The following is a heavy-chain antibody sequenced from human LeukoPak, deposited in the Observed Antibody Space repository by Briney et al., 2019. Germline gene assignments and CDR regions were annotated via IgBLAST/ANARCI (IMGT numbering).Heavy chain of an antibody. Sequence: GGSLRLSCAAYGFIFSSYAMSWVRQAPGKGLEWLSAMSGSGGSTYYADSVKGRFTISRDNSKNTLYLQMNSLRAEDTAVYYCAKELRYYIWSGYSRIGFDWFDPWGQGTLVTVSS. CDR3: AKELRYYIWSGYSRIGFDWFDP. V-gene: IGHV3-23*01. D-gene: IGHD3-3*01. CDR2: MSGSGGST. CDR1: GFIFSSYA. J-gene: IGHJ5*02.